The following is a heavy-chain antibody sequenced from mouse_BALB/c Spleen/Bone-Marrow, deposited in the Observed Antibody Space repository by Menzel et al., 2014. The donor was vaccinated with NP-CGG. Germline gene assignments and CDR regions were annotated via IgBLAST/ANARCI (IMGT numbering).Heavy chain of an antibody. CDR2: ISTYSGNT. CDR1: GYTFTDYA. CDR3: ARSGYGYDWFAY. V-gene: IGHV1-67*01. D-gene: IGHD2-2*01. J-gene: IGHJ3*01. Sequence: QVQLQQPGPELVRPGVSVKISCKGSGYTFTDYAMHWVKQSHAKSLEWIGVISTYSGNTNYNQKFKGKATMTVDKSSSTAHMELARLTSEDSAIYYCARSGYGYDWFAYWGQGTLVTVSA.